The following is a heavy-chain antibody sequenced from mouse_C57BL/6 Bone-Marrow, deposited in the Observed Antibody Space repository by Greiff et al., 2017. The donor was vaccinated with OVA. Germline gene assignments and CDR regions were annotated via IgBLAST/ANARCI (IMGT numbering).Heavy chain of an antibody. D-gene: IGHD1-1*01. CDR3: ARKGFGIKGWFAY. CDR1: GYTFTSYW. J-gene: IGHJ3*01. Sequence: HVQLQQPGAELVKPGASVKMSCKASGYTFTSYWITWVKQRPGQGLEWIGDIYPGSGGTNYNEKFKSKATLTVDTSSSTAYMQLSSLTSEDSAVYYCARKGFGIKGWFAYWGQGTLVTVSA. CDR2: IYPGSGGT. V-gene: IGHV1-55*01.